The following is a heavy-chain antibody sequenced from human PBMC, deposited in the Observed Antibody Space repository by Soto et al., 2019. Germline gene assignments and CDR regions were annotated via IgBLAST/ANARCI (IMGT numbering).Heavy chain of an antibody. CDR2: IIPIFGTA. Sequence: QVQLVQSGAEVKKPGSSVKVSCKASGGTFSSYAISWVRQAPGQGLEWMGGIIPIFGTANYAQKFQGRVTITADESTRXAXXELSSLRSEDTAVYYGAGAPRILAGECDTSHRFDYWGQGTMFTVSS. D-gene: IGHD2-21*01. CDR1: GGTFSSYA. CDR3: AGAPRILAGECDTSHRFDY. J-gene: IGHJ4*02. V-gene: IGHV1-69*12.